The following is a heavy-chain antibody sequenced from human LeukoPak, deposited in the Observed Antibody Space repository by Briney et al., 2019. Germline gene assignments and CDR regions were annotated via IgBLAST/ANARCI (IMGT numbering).Heavy chain of an antibody. V-gene: IGHV3-7*04. CDR2: IKQDGSEK. Sequence: GGSLRLSCIGSGFTFSSYWMSWVRQAPGKGLEWVANIKQDGSEKYYVDSVKGRFTISRDNAKNSVYLQMNSLRAEDTAVYYCARDAHHYYDSSGYSPCFDYWGQGTLVTVSS. D-gene: IGHD3-22*01. CDR1: GFTFSSYW. J-gene: IGHJ4*02. CDR3: ARDAHHYYDSSGYSPCFDY.